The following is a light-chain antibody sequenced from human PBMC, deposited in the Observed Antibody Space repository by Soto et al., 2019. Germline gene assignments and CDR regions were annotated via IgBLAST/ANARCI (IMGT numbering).Light chain of an antibody. CDR3: SSYAGNNIVV. CDR2: EVS. J-gene: IGLJ2*01. CDR1: SGDVGGYNY. V-gene: IGLV2-8*01. Sequence: QSALTQPPSVSGSPGQSVTISCSGTSGDVGGYNYVSWYQQHPGTAPKLVIYEVSERPSAVPDRFSGSKSGNTASLTVSGLQADDEADYYCSSYAGNNIVVFGGGTSSPS.